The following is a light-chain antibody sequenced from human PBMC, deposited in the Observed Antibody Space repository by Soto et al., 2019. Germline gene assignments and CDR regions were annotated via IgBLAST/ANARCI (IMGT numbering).Light chain of an antibody. CDR1: SIDIGGYNF. J-gene: IGLJ1*01. Sequence: QSVLTPTPSASGSPGQSVTISFPGTSIDIGGYNFVSWYQHRPGKAPKLMIFEVTKRPSGVPDRFSGSKSGNTASLTVSGLQAEDEADYYCSSYAGSKIWYVFGTGTKVTVL. CDR2: EVT. V-gene: IGLV2-8*01. CDR3: SSYAGSKIWYV.